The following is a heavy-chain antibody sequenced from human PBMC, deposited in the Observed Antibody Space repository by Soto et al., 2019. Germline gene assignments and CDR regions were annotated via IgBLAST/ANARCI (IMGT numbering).Heavy chain of an antibody. D-gene: IGHD2-2*01. CDR2: ISKSDYT. CDR3: AREDSIIIPAVSDF. J-gene: IGHJ4*02. Sequence: WGSLRLSCTVSGFSFNNYGINLFRHSPGKGLEWVSSISKSDYTYYSDSVKGRFAISRDNAKSSVSLQMNTLRVEDTAVYYCAREDSIIIPAVSDFWGQGTLVTVSS. V-gene: IGHV3-21*01. CDR1: GFSFNNYG.